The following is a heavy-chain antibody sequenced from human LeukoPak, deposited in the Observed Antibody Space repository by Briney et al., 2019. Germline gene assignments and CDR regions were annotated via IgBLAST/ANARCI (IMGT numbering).Heavy chain of an antibody. Sequence: SETLSLTCAVYGGSFSGYYWSWVRQPPGKGLEWIGEINHSGSTNYNPSLKTRVTISVGTSKNQFSLKLSSVTAADTAVYYCAGSSVIGLDYWGQGTLVTVSS. CDR3: AGSSVIGLDY. CDR1: GGSFSGYY. D-gene: IGHD3-10*01. J-gene: IGHJ4*02. V-gene: IGHV4-34*01. CDR2: INHSGST.